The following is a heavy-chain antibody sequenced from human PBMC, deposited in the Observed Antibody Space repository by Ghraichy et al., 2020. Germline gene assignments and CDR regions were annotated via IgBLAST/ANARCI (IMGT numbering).Heavy chain of an antibody. Sequence: SQTLSLTCSVSDDSINIRDYYWGWSRQTPEKGLEWIGFIYYSGNIYYNPSFKSRVTMSVDMSKKQLSLKMTSVTAADTAMYYCARLEEKKWVDYWGQGTLVTVSS. CDR2: IYYSGNI. D-gene: IGHD1-26*01. CDR3: ARLEEKKWVDY. CDR1: DDSINIRDYY. J-gene: IGHJ4*02. V-gene: IGHV4-39*01.